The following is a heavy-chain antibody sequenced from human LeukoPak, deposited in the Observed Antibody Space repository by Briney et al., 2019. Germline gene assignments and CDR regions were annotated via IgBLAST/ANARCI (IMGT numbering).Heavy chain of an antibody. Sequence: GGSLRLSCAASGFTFSSYAMSWVRQAPGKGLEWVAVISYDGSNKYYADSVKGRFTISRDNSKNTLYLQMNSLRAEDTAVYYCASTRPPVRYFDWLSPGGNYNWFDPWGQGTLVTVSS. CDR3: ASTRPPVRYFDWLSPGGNYNWFDP. CDR1: GFTFSSYA. CDR2: ISYDGSNK. V-gene: IGHV3-30*04. J-gene: IGHJ5*02. D-gene: IGHD3-9*01.